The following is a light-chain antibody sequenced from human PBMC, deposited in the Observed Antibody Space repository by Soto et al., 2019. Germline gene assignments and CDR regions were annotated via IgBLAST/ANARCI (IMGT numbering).Light chain of an antibody. CDR1: QSVSSSY. J-gene: IGKJ1*01. CDR2: GAS. CDR3: QQYGSRPRWT. V-gene: IGKV3-20*01. Sequence: EIVSTPSPGTLSLSPRDRATLSCKASQSVSSSYLAWSHQQPGQAARRLIYGASSRATGSPDRFIGSRSATEFSLLISSREPEDYSAEYCQQYGSRPRWTVGHGTKVDTK.